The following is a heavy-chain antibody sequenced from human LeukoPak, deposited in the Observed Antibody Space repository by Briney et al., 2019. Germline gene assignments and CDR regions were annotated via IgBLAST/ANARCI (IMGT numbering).Heavy chain of an antibody. V-gene: IGHV3-20*04. CDR1: GFTFSNYA. D-gene: IGHD2-21*02. Sequence: GGSLRLSCAASGFTFSNYAMSWVRQAAGKELEGFYGINWNGGSIGHADSVKGRFTISRDNAKNSLYLQMNSLRAEDTALYYCARAMTDNYYYGMDVWGQGTTVTVSS. CDR3: ARAMTDNYYYGMDV. CDR2: INWNGGSI. J-gene: IGHJ6*02.